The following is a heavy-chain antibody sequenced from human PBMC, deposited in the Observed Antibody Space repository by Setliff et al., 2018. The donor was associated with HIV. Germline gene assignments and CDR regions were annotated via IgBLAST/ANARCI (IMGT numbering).Heavy chain of an antibody. J-gene: IGHJ4*02. CDR3: ATLDHSGGNFLAY. CDR1: GGSVNDFY. D-gene: IGHD2-21*02. Sequence: SETLALTCTVSGGSVNDFYCNWIRQPPGKGPEWIGYIHSSGSTIYNPSLKSRITISLDTSKEQFSLELSSATAADTAVYYCATLDHSGGNFLAYWGQGSLVTVSS. CDR2: IHSSGST. V-gene: IGHV4-4*09.